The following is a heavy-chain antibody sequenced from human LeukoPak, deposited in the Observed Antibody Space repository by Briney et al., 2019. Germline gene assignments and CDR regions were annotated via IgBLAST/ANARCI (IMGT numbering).Heavy chain of an antibody. CDR3: AKGTYYYDSSGYFPFDY. CDR2: ISWDGGST. D-gene: IGHD3-22*01. V-gene: IGHV3-43*01. Sequence: GGSLRLSCAASGFTFDDYTMHWVRQAPGKGLEWVSLISWDGGSTYYADSVKGRFTISRDNSKNSLYLQMNSLITEDTALYYCAKGTYYYDSSGYFPFDYWGRGTLVTVSS. CDR1: GFTFDDYT. J-gene: IGHJ4*02.